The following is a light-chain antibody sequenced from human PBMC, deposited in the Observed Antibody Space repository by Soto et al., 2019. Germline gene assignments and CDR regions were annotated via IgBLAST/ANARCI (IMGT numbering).Light chain of an antibody. CDR2: AAS. Sequence: GDRDTITYRASQVISTSLAWYQVKPGKAPKLLIYAASTLESGVPSRFSATVSGTEFSLTITSLQPEDFATYYCQQLFDSPITFGQGTRLEI. V-gene: IGKV1-9*01. J-gene: IGKJ5*01. CDR1: QVISTS. CDR3: QQLFDSPIT.